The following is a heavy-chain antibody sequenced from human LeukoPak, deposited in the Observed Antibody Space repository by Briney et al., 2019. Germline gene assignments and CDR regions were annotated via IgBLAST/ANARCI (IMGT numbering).Heavy chain of an antibody. CDR2: IYYSGST. J-gene: IGHJ4*02. CDR3: ARQYGGYNGNFDY. V-gene: IGHV4-39*01. CDR1: GGSISSSSYY. Sequence: SETLSLTCTVSGGSISSSSYYWGWIRQPPGKGLEWIGSIYYSGSTYYNPSLKRRVTISVDTSKNQFSLKLSSVTAADTAVYYCARQYGGYNGNFDYWGQGTLVTVST. D-gene: IGHD5-12*01.